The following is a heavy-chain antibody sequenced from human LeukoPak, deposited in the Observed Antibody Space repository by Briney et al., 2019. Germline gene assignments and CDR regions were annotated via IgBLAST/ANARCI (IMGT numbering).Heavy chain of an antibody. D-gene: IGHD3-22*01. Sequence: SETLSPTCAVYGGSFSGYYRSWIRQPPGKGLEWIGEINHSGSTNYNPSLKSRVTISVDTSKNQFSLKLSSVTAADTAVYYCASLYYYDSSGYYYYFDYWGQGTLVTVSS. CDR2: INHSGST. CDR3: ASLYYYDSSGYYYYFDY. J-gene: IGHJ4*02. V-gene: IGHV4-34*01. CDR1: GGSFSGYY.